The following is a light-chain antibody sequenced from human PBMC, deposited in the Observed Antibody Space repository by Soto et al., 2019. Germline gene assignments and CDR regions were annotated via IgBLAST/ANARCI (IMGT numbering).Light chain of an antibody. J-gene: IGKJ2*01. CDR2: DAS. Sequence: EIVLTQSPATLSLSPGERATLSCRASQSVSSYLAWFQQKPGQAPRLLIYDASNRATGVPARFSGSGSGTGFNLTISSLEPEDFAVYSCQQRASWPDTFGQGTKVEIK. V-gene: IGKV3-11*01. CDR3: QQRASWPDT. CDR1: QSVSSY.